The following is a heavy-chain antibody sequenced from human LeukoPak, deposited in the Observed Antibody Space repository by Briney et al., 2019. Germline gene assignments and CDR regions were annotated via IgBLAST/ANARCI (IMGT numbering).Heavy chain of an antibody. CDR1: GGTFSTYA. CDR3: ARGYYGDGYDAFDI. CDR2: IIPMFGTA. V-gene: IGHV1-69*13. J-gene: IGHJ3*02. Sequence: ASVKVSCKASGGTFSTYAISWVRPAPGQGLEWMGGIIPMFGTANYAQKFQGRVTITADESTSTAYMELSSLRSEDTAVYYCARGYYGDGYDAFDIWGQGTMVTVSS. D-gene: IGHD4-17*01.